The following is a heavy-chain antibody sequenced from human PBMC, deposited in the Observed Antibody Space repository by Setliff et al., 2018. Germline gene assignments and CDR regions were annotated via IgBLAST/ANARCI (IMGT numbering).Heavy chain of an antibody. CDR3: ARVANPGSNSCYRPLDV. CDR1: GFSFSSFW. Sequence: GASVKVSCAASGFSFSSFWMNWVRQAPGKGLEWVANIKQDGSDKYYVDSVKGRFTVSRDNANKSLFLQMNSLRAEDTAVYYCARVANPGSNSCYRPLDVWGQGTMVTVSS. CDR2: IKQDGSDK. J-gene: IGHJ3*01. V-gene: IGHV3-7*03. D-gene: IGHD3-16*02.